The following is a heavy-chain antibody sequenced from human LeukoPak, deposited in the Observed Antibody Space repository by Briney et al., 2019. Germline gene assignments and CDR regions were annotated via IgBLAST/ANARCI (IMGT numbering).Heavy chain of an antibody. J-gene: IGHJ4*02. V-gene: IGHV4-30-4*01. CDR2: IYYSGST. CDR3: ARSLYGGTIMVTNELDY. CDR1: GGSINSGDYY. Sequence: SQTLSLTCTVSGGSINSGDYYWSWIRQPPGKGLEWIGYIYYSGSTYYNPSLKSRLTISVDTSKNQFSLKLSSVTAADTAVYYCARSLYGGTIMVTNELDYWGQGTLVTVSS. D-gene: IGHD5-18*01.